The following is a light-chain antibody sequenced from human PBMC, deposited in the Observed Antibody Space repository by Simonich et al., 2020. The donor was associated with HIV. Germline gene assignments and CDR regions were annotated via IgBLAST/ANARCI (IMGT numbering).Light chain of an antibody. CDR2: DVS. Sequence: QSALTQPASVSGSPGQSITISCTGTSSDVGGYNYVSWYQQHTGKAPKLMIYDVSKRPSGVSNRFSGSKSGNTASLTISGLQAEDEADYYCSSYTSSIDVVFGGGTKLTVL. CDR3: SSYTSSIDVV. V-gene: IGLV2-14*03. CDR1: SSDVGGYNY. J-gene: IGLJ2*01.